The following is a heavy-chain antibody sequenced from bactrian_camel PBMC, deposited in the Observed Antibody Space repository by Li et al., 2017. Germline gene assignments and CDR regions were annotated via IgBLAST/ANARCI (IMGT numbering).Heavy chain of an antibody. J-gene: IGHJ6*01. CDR1: GYSSSGFC. CDR2: IYIGGHST. Sequence: QVQLVESGGGSVQAGGSLRLSCEHSGYSSSGFCVGGFRQVPGKEREGVASIYIGGHSTTYADSVKGRFTISVDIAKNTVYLNMDSLKPEDTAVYYCVRDHVDYSNYVIFGYWGQGTHVSVS. D-gene: IGHD4*01. V-gene: IGHV3S26*01. CDR3: VRDHVDYSNYVIFGY.